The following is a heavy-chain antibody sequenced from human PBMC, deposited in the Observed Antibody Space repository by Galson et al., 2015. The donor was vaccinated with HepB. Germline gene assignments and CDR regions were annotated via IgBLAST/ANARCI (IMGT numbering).Heavy chain of an antibody. CDR3: VKGRGAGYSGFYDFDS. CDR2: IGGMGAST. CDR1: GRIFISETPFTSFA. D-gene: IGHD6-25*01. V-gene: IGHV3-23*01. J-gene: IGHJ4*02. Sequence: SLRLSCAASGRIFISETPFTSFAMTWARQAPGKGLEWVPDIGGMGASTYSINSVRGRFTISRDNSKKTGYLQLNSLRAEDTAVYFCVKGRGAGYSGFYDFDSWGQGTLVTVSS.